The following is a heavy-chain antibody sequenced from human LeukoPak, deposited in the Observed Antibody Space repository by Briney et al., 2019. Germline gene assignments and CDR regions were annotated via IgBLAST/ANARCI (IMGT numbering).Heavy chain of an antibody. V-gene: IGHV3-23*01. CDR2: ISGIVGRT. D-gene: IGHD3-9*01. Sequence: RGSLRLSCVPSGFTLSTYGTSWVRPAPGKGLGWGSSISGIVGRTHYTDSVKGRFTISRDNSKNTLYLQMNSLRAEDTAVYYSAKDGGEYYGILTGYYPRLYYMDVWGKGTTVTISS. CDR3: AKDGGEYYGILTGYYPRLYYMDV. J-gene: IGHJ6*03. CDR1: GFTLSTYG.